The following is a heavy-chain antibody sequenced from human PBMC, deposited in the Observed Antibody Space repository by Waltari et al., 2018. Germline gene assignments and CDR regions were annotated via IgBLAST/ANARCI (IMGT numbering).Heavy chain of an antibody. CDR1: GGSISSYY. V-gene: IGHV4-59*01. J-gene: IGHJ2*01. CDR2: IYYSGST. D-gene: IGHD4-4*01. Sequence: QVQLQESGPGLVKPSETLSLTCTVSGGSISSYYWSWIRQPPGKGLEWIGYIYYSGSTNSKPSLKSRATISVDTSKNQFSLKLSSVTAAETAVYYCARVPAVTGDWYFDLWGRGTLVTVSS. CDR3: ARVPAVTGDWYFDL.